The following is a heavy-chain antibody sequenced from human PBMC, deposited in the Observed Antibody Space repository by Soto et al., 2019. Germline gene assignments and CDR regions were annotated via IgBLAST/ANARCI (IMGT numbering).Heavy chain of an antibody. D-gene: IGHD1-26*01. Sequence: QVRLVQSGPEVKKPGASVKVSCKTSGYAFPHYVINWVRQAPGHGLEWMGFSTHTGNTNYAQNCQGRVVLTTDTSTSTAYMEVTSMRSDDTAVYYCARSGEHPLDYWGQGTPVTVSS. V-gene: IGHV1-18*01. J-gene: IGHJ4*02. CDR2: STHTGNT. CDR3: ARSGEHPLDY. CDR1: GYAFPHYV.